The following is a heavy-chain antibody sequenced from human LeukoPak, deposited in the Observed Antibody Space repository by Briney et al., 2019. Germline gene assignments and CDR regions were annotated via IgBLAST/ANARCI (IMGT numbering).Heavy chain of an antibody. J-gene: IGHJ4*02. V-gene: IGHV1-46*01. CDR3: ARRYCSGGSCLDY. CDR1: GYTFTSYY. CDR2: INPGGGNT. Sequence: GASVKVSCKTSGYTFTSYYMHWVRQAPGQGLEWMGIINPGGGNTNYAQKLQGRVTMTTDTSTSTAYMELRSLRSDDTAVYYCARRYCSGGSCLDYWGQGTLVTVSS. D-gene: IGHD2-15*01.